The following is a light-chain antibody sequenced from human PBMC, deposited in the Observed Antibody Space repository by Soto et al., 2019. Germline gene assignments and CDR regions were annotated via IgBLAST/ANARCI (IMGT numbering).Light chain of an antibody. J-gene: IGKJ2*01. CDR2: ETS. CDR1: QDISRF. Sequence: DVQMTQSPSAMSASVGDRVTIACRASQDISRFVAWFQHKPGRAPERLIYETSNLQPGVPSRFSGSGSGPEFTLAISGLQPEDFATYYCLQHNTYPYTFGQGTKLEIK. V-gene: IGKV1-17*03. CDR3: LQHNTYPYT.